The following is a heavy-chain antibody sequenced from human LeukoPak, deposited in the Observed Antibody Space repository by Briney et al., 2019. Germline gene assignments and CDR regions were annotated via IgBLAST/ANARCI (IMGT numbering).Heavy chain of an antibody. CDR3: VRDATLYSSGTFNY. Sequence: SEPLSLTCTFSGASISSSCYYWGWLRPPQGKGLVWVGCICYSGSTYSTPSLQCPITISVDTSKYQFSLTLISVTAADTAVYYCVRDATLYSSGTFNYWGQGTLVTVSS. J-gene: IGHJ4*02. D-gene: IGHD3-10*01. CDR1: GASISSSCYY. V-gene: IGHV4-39*07. CDR2: ICYSGST.